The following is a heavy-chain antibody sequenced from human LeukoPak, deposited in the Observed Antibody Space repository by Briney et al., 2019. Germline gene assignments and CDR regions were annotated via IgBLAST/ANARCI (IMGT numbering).Heavy chain of an antibody. V-gene: IGHV1-69*04. CDR1: GGTFSSYA. D-gene: IGHD4-23*01. J-gene: IGHJ4*02. CDR3: ARGWDYGGNSSDY. CDR2: IIPILGIA. Sequence: GASVKVSCKASGGTFSSYAISWVRQAPGQGLEWMGRIIPILGIANYAQKFQGRVTITADKSTSTAYMELSSLRSEDTAVYYCARGWDYGGNSSDYWGQGTLVTVSS.